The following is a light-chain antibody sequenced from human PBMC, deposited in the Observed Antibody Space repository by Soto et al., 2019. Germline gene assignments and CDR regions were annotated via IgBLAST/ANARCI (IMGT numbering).Light chain of an antibody. V-gene: IGKV3-20*01. CDR3: QQYGSSPLT. CDR1: QSVSSSY. J-gene: IGKJ1*01. CDR2: GAS. Sequence: EIVLTQSPGPLSLSPGERATLSCRASQSVSSSYLAWYQQKPGQAPRLLIYGASSRATGIPDRFSGSGSGTDFTRTISRLEPEDFAVYYCQQYGSSPLTFGQGTKVEIK.